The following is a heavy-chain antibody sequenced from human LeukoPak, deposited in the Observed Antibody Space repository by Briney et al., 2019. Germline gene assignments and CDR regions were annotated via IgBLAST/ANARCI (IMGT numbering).Heavy chain of an antibody. Sequence: PGGSLRLSCAASGFTFSSYAMHWVRQAPGKGLEWVAFIRYDGSNKYYADSVKGRFAISRDNSKNTLYLQMNSLRAEDTAVYYCAKDRWGSSWYTPFNELDYWGQGTLVTVSS. V-gene: IGHV3-30*02. J-gene: IGHJ4*02. CDR2: IRYDGSNK. CDR3: AKDRWGSSWYTPFNELDY. CDR1: GFTFSSYA. D-gene: IGHD6-13*01.